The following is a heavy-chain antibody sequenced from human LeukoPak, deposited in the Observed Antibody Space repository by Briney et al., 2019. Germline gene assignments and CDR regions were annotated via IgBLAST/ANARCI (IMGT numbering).Heavy chain of an antibody. V-gene: IGHV1-69*05. CDR2: IIPIFGTA. CDR1: GGTFSSYA. Sequence: ASVKFSCKASGGTFSSYAISWVRQAPGQGLEWMGGIIPIFGTANYAQKFQGRVTITTDESTSTAYMELSSLRSEDTAVYYCARDKTKRWLQLPYYFDYWGQGTLVTVSS. CDR3: ARDKTKRWLQLPYYFDY. D-gene: IGHD5-24*01. J-gene: IGHJ4*02.